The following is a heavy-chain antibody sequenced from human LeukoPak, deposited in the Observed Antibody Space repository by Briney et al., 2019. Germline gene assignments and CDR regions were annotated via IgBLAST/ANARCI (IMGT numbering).Heavy chain of an antibody. CDR2: IYYSGSP. J-gene: IGHJ6*04. Sequence: SETLSLTCTVSGGSISSYYWSWIRQPPGKGLEWIGYIYYSGSPNYNPSLKSRVTISVDTSKNQFSLKLSSVTAADTAVYYCARDELYCSSTSCSNFYYYGMDVWGKGTTVTVSS. CDR3: ARDELYCSSTSCSNFYYYGMDV. CDR1: GGSISSYY. V-gene: IGHV4-59*01. D-gene: IGHD2-2*01.